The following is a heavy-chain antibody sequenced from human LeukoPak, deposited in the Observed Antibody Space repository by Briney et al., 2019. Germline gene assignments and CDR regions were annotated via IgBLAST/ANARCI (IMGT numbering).Heavy chain of an antibody. Sequence: PSETLSLTCAVYGGSFSGYYWSWIRQPPGKGLEWIGEINHSGSTNYNPSLKSRVTISVDTSKNQFSLKLNSVTAADTAVYYCAKRGSGSRGDFDYWGQGTLVTVSS. CDR3: AKRGSGSRGDFDY. V-gene: IGHV4-34*01. D-gene: IGHD2-15*01. J-gene: IGHJ4*02. CDR2: INHSGST. CDR1: GGSFSGYY.